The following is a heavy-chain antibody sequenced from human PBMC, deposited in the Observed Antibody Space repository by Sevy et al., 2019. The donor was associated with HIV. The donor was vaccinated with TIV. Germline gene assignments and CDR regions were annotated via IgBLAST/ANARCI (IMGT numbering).Heavy chain of an antibody. CDR3: XXXXXXTHPWEFDW. CDR2: IDPNNGNS. V-gene: IGHV1-2*02. CDR1: GYTFTDYY. Sequence: ASVKVSCKASGYTFTDYYMHWVRQAPGQGLEWMGWIDPNNGNSNSAQKFQGRLTLTSDMSISTAYMELSRLRSDDTXIXXXXXXXXXTHPWEFDWWSHGALVTVSS. J-gene: IGHJ4*01. D-gene: IGHD1-26*01.